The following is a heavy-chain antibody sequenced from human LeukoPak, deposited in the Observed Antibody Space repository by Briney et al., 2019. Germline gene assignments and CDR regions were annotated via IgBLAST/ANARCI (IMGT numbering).Heavy chain of an antibody. CDR1: GFTFSSYS. J-gene: IGHJ4*02. V-gene: IGHV3-21*01. Sequence: GGSLRLSCAASGFTFSSYSMNWVRQAPGKGLDWVSSISSSSSYIYYADSVKGRFTISRDNAKNSLYLQMNSLRAEDTAVYYCAREPVPAAMIYWGQGTLVTVSS. CDR3: AREPVPAAMIY. CDR2: ISSSSSYI. D-gene: IGHD2-2*01.